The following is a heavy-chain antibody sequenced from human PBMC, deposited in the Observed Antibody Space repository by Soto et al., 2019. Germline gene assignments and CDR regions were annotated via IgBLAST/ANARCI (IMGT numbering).Heavy chain of an antibody. J-gene: IGHJ4*01. CDR1: GFTFDDYA. V-gene: IGHV3-9*01. CDR3: AKDSSSGWYRDFDY. Sequence: EVQLVESGGGLVQPGRSLRLSCAASGFTFDDYAMHWVRQAPGKGLEWVSGISWNSGSIGYADSVKGRFTISRDNAKNSLYLQMNSLRAEDTALYYCAKDSSSGWYRDFDYWGHGTLVTVSP. CDR2: ISWNSGSI. D-gene: IGHD6-19*01.